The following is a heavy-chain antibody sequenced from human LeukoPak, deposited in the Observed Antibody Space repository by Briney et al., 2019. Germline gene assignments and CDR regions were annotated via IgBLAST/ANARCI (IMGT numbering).Heavy chain of an antibody. CDR1: GFTFSSYA. Sequence: GGSLRLSCAASGFTFSSYAMSWVRQAPGKGLERVSAVTGSTGRTYYAESVKGRFTISRDNSKNTLYLQMNSLRAEDTAVYYCAKDRNSVGSSYNYWGQGTLVTVSS. D-gene: IGHD6-6*01. CDR2: VTGSTGRT. V-gene: IGHV3-23*01. CDR3: AKDRNSVGSSYNY. J-gene: IGHJ4*02.